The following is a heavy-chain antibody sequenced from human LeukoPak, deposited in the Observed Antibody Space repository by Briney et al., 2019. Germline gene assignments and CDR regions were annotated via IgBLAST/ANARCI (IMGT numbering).Heavy chain of an antibody. CDR3: ARDPSSGWAYYFDY. Sequence: SETLSLTCTVSGGSISSGSYYWSWIRQPAGKGLEWIGRIYTSGSTNYNPSLKSRVTISVDTSKNQFSLKLSSVTAADTAVYYCARDPSSGWAYYFDYWGQGTLVTVSS. CDR1: GGSISSGSYY. V-gene: IGHV4-61*02. CDR2: IYTSGST. D-gene: IGHD6-19*01. J-gene: IGHJ4*02.